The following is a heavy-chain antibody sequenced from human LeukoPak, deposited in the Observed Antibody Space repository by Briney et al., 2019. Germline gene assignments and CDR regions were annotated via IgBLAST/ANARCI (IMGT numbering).Heavy chain of an antibody. CDR1: GYSISSGYY. D-gene: IGHD3-9*01. Sequence: SETLSLTCAVSGYSISSGYYWGWIRQPPGKGLEWIGSIYHSGSTYYNPSLKSRVTISVDTPKNQFSLKLSSVTAADTAVYYCARQTWYYDILTGYYVRYFDYWGQGTLVTVSS. CDR3: ARQTWYYDILTGYYVRYFDY. CDR2: IYHSGST. V-gene: IGHV4-38-2*01. J-gene: IGHJ4*02.